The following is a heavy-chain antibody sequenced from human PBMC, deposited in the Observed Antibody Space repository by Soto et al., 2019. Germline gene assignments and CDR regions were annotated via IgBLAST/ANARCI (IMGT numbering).Heavy chain of an antibody. CDR2: IYLDGES. J-gene: IGHJ4*02. D-gene: IGHD1-1*01. CDR3: AHRDSTGTTTYFDS. CDR1: GFSFTTTRMG. Sequence: QITLKEAGPTLVKPTETLTLTCTFSGFSFTTTRMGVGWTRQPPGKALEWLAIIYLDGESRYNPLLRRRLTLTEDTSKNQVVLTMTNLDPKDAATYYCAHRDSTGTTTYFDSWGQGIPVTVAS. V-gene: IGHV2-5*02.